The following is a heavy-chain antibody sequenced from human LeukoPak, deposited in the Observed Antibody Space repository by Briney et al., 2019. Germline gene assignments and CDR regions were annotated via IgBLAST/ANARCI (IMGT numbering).Heavy chain of an antibody. CDR1: GGSISSYY. CDR2: IYYSGST. Sequence: SETLSLTCTVSGGSISSYYWSWIRQPPGKGLERIGYIYYSGSTNYNPSLKSRVTISVDTSKNQFSLKLSSVTAADTAVYYCARGLPAIGYYFDYWGQGTLVTVSS. J-gene: IGHJ4*02. V-gene: IGHV4-59*01. CDR3: ARGLPAIGYYFDY. D-gene: IGHD2-2*02.